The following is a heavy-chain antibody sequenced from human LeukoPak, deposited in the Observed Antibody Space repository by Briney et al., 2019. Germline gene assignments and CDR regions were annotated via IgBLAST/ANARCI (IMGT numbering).Heavy chain of an antibody. V-gene: IGHV3-15*01. CDR1: GFTFSNAW. CDR2: IKSKTDGGTT. D-gene: IGHD6-19*01. CDR3: TTPYSSGRYYFDH. J-gene: IGHJ4*02. Sequence: GGSLRLSCAASGFTFSNAWMSWVRQAPGKGLEWVGRIKSKTDGGTTDYAAPVKGRFTISRDDSKNTLYLQVNSLKTEDTAVYYCTTPYSSGRYYFDHWGQGTLVTVSS.